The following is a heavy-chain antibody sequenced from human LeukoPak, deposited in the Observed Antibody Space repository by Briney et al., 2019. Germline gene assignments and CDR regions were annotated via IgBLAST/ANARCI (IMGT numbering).Heavy chain of an antibody. CDR3: ARNKESNSWYPVFDY. V-gene: IGHV4-39*02. D-gene: IGHD6-13*01. CDR1: GGSISSSNYY. Sequence: SETLSLTCTVSGGSISSSNYYWGWIRQPPGKGLEWIGSIHYSGSPYYNPSLKSRVTISVDTSKDHFTLKLTSVTAADTAVYYCARNKESNSWYPVFDYWGQGTLVTVSS. CDR2: IHYSGSP. J-gene: IGHJ4*02.